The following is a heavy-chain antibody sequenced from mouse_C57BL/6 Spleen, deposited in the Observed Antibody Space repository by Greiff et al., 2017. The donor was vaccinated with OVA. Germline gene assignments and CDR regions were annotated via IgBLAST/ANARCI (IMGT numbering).Heavy chain of an antibody. CDR2: INPGSGGT. Sequence: QVQLQQSGAELVRPGTSVKVSCKASGYAFTNYLIEWVKQRPGQGLEWIGVINPGSGGTNYNEKFKGKATLTADKSSSTAYMQLSSLTSEDSAVYFCASEEGRFAYWGQGTLVTVSA. CDR3: ASEEGRFAY. J-gene: IGHJ3*01. V-gene: IGHV1-54*01. CDR1: GYAFTNYL.